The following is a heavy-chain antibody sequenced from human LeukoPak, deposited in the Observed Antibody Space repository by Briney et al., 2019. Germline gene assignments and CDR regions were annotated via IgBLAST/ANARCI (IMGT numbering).Heavy chain of an antibody. D-gene: IGHD5/OR15-5a*01. CDR2: VFPHSGDT. V-gene: IGHV1-2*02. J-gene: IGHJ1*01. CDR1: GYTFTDYY. CDR3: ARPPRDLVSAAPFPF. Sequence: GASVKVSCKASGYTFTDYYIHWVRQAPGEGLEWVGWVFPHSGDTYYAQRFHSRVAMTTDTSINTAYMELSRLKSDDTGVYFCARPPRDLVSAAPFPFWGQGTLVTVSS.